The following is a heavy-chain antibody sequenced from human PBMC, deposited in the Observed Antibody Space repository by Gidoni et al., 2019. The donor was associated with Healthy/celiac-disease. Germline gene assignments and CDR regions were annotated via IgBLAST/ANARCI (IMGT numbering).Heavy chain of an antibody. CDR2: IGTAGDT. Sequence: EVQLVESGGGLVQPGGSLRLSCAASGFTYSSYDMHWVRQATGKGLEWVSAIGTAGDTYYPGSVKGRFTIPRENAKNSLYLQMNSLRAGDTAVYYCARGDGYNDALDYWGQGTLVTVSS. J-gene: IGHJ4*02. V-gene: IGHV3-13*01. CDR1: GFTYSSYD. CDR3: ARGDGYNDALDY. D-gene: IGHD5-12*01.